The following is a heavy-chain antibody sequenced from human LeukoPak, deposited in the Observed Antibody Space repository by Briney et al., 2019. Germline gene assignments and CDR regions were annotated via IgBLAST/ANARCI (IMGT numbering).Heavy chain of an antibody. Sequence: ASVKVSCKASGYTFTSYFIHWVRQAPGQGLEWMGIINPTGGSTSYAQKFQGRVTMTRDTSTSTVYMGPSSLRSEDTAVYYCARDHRFPTSGYYCPLGYWGQGTLVTVSP. D-gene: IGHD3-22*01. CDR2: INPTGGST. CDR1: GYTFTSYF. V-gene: IGHV1-46*01. CDR3: ARDHRFPTSGYYCPLGY. J-gene: IGHJ4*02.